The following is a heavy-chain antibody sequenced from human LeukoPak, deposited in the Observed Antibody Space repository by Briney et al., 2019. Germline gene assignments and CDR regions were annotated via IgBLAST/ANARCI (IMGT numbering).Heavy chain of an antibody. D-gene: IGHD5-18*01. J-gene: IGHJ4*02. CDR2: IYYSGST. V-gene: IGHV4-39*07. Sequence: SETLSLTCTVSGGSISSSSYYWGWIRQPPGKGLEWIGSIYYSGSTYYNPSLKSRVTISVDTSKNQFSLKLRSVTAADTAVYYCARENWEGYSYGSVDYWGQGTLVTVSS. CDR1: GGSISSSSYY. CDR3: ARENWEGYSYGSVDY.